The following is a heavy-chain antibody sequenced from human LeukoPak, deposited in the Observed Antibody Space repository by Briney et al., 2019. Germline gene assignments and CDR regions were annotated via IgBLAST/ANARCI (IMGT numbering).Heavy chain of an antibody. Sequence: PSETLSLTCAVYGGSFSGYYWSWIRQPPGKGLEWIGEINHSGSTNYNPSLKSRVTISVDTSKNQFSLKLSSVTAADTAVYYCARQPRVVATTDYYYYMDVWGKGTTVTVSS. J-gene: IGHJ6*03. D-gene: IGHD2-15*01. CDR2: INHSGST. V-gene: IGHV4-34*01. CDR1: GGSFSGYY. CDR3: ARQPRVVATTDYYYYMDV.